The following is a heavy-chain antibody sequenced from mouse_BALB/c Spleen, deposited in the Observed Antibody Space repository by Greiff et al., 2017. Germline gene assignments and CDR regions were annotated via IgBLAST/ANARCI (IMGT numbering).Heavy chain of an antibody. J-gene: IGHJ4*01. CDR1: GFTFSSYA. CDR2: ISSGGST. V-gene: IGHV5-6-5*01. CDR3: ARGGAMDY. Sequence: DVKLVESGGGLVKPGGSLKLSCAASGFTFSSYAMSWVRQTPEKRLEWVASISSGGSTYYPDSVKGRFTISTDNARNILYMQMSSLRAEDTAMYYCARGGAMDYWGQGTSVTVSS.